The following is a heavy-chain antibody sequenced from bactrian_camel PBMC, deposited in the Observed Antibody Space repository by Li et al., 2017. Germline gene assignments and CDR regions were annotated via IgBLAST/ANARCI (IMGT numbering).Heavy chain of an antibody. CDR3: VVISMGGSCSPDLLAYEADFGY. CDR1: GFSYATWC. D-gene: IGHD7*01. CDR2: IINIGGTT. Sequence: HVQLVESGGGSVRAGGSLRLSCALSGFSYATWCMGWFRQAPGKQREGVASIINIGGTTDYSQSVKGRFTISQDNGKNTLYLQMNSLKPEDTAMYYCVVISMGGSCSPDLLAYEADFGYLGQGTQVTVS. V-gene: IGHV3S54*01. J-gene: IGHJ4*01.